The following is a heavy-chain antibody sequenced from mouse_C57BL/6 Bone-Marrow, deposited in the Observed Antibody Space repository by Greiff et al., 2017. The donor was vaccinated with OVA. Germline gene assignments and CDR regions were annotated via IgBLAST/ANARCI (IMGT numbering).Heavy chain of an antibody. J-gene: IGHJ2*01. CDR2: ISSGSSTI. CDR3: ARRYGSVFDY. Sequence: EVKLVESGGGLVKPGGSLKLSCAASGFTFSDYGMHWVRQAPEKGLEWVAYISSGSSTIYYADTVKGRFTISRDNAKNTRFLQMTSLRSEDTAMYYCARRYGSVFDYWGQGTTLTVSS. D-gene: IGHD1-1*01. CDR1: GFTFSDYG. V-gene: IGHV5-17*01.